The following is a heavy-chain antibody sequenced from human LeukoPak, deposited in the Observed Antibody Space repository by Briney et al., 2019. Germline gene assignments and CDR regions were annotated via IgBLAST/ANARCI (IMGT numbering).Heavy chain of an antibody. Sequence: GGSLRLSCAASGFTFSNYFMSWVREAPGKGLEWVAIIKQDGSERYYVDSVKGRFTISRDNAKNSLYLQMNSLRAEDTAVYYCARGGYSSSWYVFYWGQGTLVTVSS. D-gene: IGHD6-13*01. V-gene: IGHV3-7*01. CDR2: IKQDGSER. CDR1: GFTFSNYF. J-gene: IGHJ4*02. CDR3: ARGGYSSSWYVFY.